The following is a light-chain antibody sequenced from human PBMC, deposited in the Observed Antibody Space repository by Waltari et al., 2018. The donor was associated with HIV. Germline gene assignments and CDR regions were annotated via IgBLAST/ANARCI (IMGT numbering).Light chain of an antibody. Sequence: QSMLTQPPSVSVAPGQKVTISCSRSSSNLGNDFVSWYQHLPGAAPKLVIYDNDNRPSGIPDRFSGSKSGASATLVITELQTGDEGDYYCGTWDSSLNAGVFGGGTKLTVL. CDR3: GTWDSSLNAGV. V-gene: IGLV1-51*01. CDR1: SSNLGNDF. CDR2: DND. J-gene: IGLJ3*02.